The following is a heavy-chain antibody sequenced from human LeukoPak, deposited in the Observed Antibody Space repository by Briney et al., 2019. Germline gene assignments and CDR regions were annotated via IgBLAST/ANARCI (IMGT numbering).Heavy chain of an antibody. J-gene: IGHJ3*02. Sequence: EALVKVSCRASAYTFTDDYMHWVRQAPGQGLEWLGWINPNSGGTNYAQKFQGRVTMTRDTSISTAYMELSRQRSDDTAVYYCARDLGVFGPKSRAFDIWGQGTMVTVSS. CDR3: ARDLGVFGPKSRAFDI. CDR2: INPNSGGT. V-gene: IGHV1-2*02. CDR1: AYTFTDDY. D-gene: IGHD3-3*01.